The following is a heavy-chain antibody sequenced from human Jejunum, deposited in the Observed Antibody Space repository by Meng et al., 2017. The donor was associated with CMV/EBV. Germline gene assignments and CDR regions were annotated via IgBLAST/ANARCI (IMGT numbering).Heavy chain of an antibody. V-gene: IGHV2-5*01. CDR3: AHLDGATWYYYDY. CDR2: IYGNGDK. J-gene: IGHJ4*02. D-gene: IGHD5-24*01. Sequence: GFSLTTGGVAVGWIRQPPGKALEWLAHIYGNGDKYYSTSLKSRLIITKDTSRNQVVLTMTNVDPMDTATYYCAHLDGATWYYYDYWGQGTLVTVSS. CDR1: GFSLTTGGVA.